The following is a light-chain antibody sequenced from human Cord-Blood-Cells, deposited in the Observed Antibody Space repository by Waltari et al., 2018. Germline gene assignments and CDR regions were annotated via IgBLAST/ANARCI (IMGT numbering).Light chain of an antibody. CDR1: SSDVGGYNY. CDR2: DGS. CDR3: CSYAGSYTWV. J-gene: IGLJ3*02. Sequence: QSALTQPRAVSGSPGQSVTISCTGTSSDVGGYNYVPWYQQHPGKAPKLMIYDGSKRPSGGPDRFSGSKSGDTASLAIAALQAEDEADYYCCSYAGSYTWVFGGGTKLTVL. V-gene: IGLV2-11*01.